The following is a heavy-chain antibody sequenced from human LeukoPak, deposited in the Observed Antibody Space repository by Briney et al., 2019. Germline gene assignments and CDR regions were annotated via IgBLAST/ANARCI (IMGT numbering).Heavy chain of an antibody. Sequence: PSETLSLTCTVSGGSISSYYWSWIRQPPGKGLEWIGYIYYSGSTNYSPSLKSRVTISVDTSKNQFSLKLSSVTAADTAVYYCARGLVGAARPYYFDYWGQGTLVTVSS. D-gene: IGHD6-6*01. V-gene: IGHV4-59*01. CDR3: ARGLVGAARPYYFDY. CDR1: GGSISSYY. J-gene: IGHJ4*02. CDR2: IYYSGST.